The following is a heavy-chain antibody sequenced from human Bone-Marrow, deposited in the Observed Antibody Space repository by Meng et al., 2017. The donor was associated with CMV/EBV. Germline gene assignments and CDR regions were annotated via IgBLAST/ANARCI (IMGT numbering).Heavy chain of an antibody. J-gene: IGHJ4*02. D-gene: IGHD1-26*01. CDR1: GFTVSNNG. CDR2: INDSGGEK. CDR3: VGNRGVDL. V-gene: IGHV3-23*02. Sequence: LSGAACGFTVSNNGGSGVRQAPGKGLEWVASINDSGGEKYYKDFKKGGFTTAKENTKKTVLVQMDSLGAEDTAEYYGVGNRGVDLWGQGALVTVSS.